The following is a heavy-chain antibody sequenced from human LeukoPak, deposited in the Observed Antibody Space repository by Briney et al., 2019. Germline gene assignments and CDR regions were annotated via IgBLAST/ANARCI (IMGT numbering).Heavy chain of an antibody. J-gene: IGHJ3*02. CDR2: ISSTSDYI. CDR3: VSGNDPDSTWENYRLDAFDI. Sequence: GGSLRLSCAASRYTFSHYSVNWVRQAPGKGLEWVSSISSTSDYIYYGDSVKGRFTISRDNTKSSLYLQMNSLRAEDTAVYYCVSGNDPDSTWENYRLDAFDIWGQGTTVIVSS. V-gene: IGHV3-21*04. D-gene: IGHD3-16*02. CDR1: RYTFSHYS.